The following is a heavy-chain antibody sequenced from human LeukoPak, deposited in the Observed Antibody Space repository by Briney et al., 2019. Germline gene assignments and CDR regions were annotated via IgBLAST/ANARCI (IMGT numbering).Heavy chain of an antibody. CDR2: INPNSGGT. J-gene: IGHJ4*02. V-gene: IGHV1-2*06. Sequence: ASVKVSCKASGYTFTGYYMHWVRQAPGQGLEWMGRINPNSGGTNYAQQFQGRVTMTRDTSISTAYMQLSRLRSDDTAVYYCARVLSSGYDLFYWGQGTLVTVSS. CDR3: ARVLSSGYDLFY. CDR1: GYTFTGYY. D-gene: IGHD5-12*01.